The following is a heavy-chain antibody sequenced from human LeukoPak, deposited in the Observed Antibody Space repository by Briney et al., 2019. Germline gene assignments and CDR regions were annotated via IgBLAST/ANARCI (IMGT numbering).Heavy chain of an antibody. CDR1: GFTFSSYG. D-gene: IGHD6-13*01. J-gene: IGHJ4*02. V-gene: IGHV3-30*03. Sequence: GGSLRLSCAASGFTFSSYGMHWVRQAPGKGLEWVAVISYDGSNKYYADSVKGRFTISRDNPKNTLYLQMNSLRAEDTAVYYCARDHIAAADPDYWGQGTLVTVSS. CDR2: ISYDGSNK. CDR3: ARDHIAAADPDY.